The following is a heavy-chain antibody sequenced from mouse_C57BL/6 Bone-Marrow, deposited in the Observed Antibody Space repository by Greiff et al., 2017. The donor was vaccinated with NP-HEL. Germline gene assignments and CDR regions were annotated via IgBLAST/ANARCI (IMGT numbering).Heavy chain of an antibody. D-gene: IGHD6-2*01. V-gene: IGHV5-17*01. CDR3: ARRSLSHYFDY. Sequence: EVHLVESGGGLVKPGGSLKLSCAASGFTFSDYGMHWVRQAPEQGLEWVAYISSGSSTIYYADTVKGRFTISRDNAKNTLFLQMTSLRSEDTAMYYCARRSLSHYFDYWGQGTTLTVSS. CDR2: ISSGSSTI. J-gene: IGHJ2*01. CDR1: GFTFSDYG.